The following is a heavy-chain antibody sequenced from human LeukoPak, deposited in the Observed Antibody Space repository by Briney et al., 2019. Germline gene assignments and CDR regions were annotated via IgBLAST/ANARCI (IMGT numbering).Heavy chain of an antibody. CDR1: GFTFSSYA. CDR2: ISYDGSNK. V-gene: IGHV3-30-3*01. J-gene: IGHJ3*02. CDR3: LTILEATIDAFDI. D-gene: IGHD1-26*01. Sequence: PGGSLRLSCAASGFTFSSYAMHWVRQAPGKGLEWVAVISYDGSNKYYADSVRGRFTISRDNAKNTLYLQMNSLRAEDTAVYYCLTILEATIDAFDIWGQGTMVTVSS.